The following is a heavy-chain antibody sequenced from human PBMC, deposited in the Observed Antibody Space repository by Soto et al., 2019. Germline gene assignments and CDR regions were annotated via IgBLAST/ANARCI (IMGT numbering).Heavy chain of an antibody. Sequence: QVQLHQWGAGLLKPSETLSLTCAVYGGSFSGYYWIWIRQPPGKGLEWIGEINRSGITNYNPSLKSRVAISVDTSKRHFSLKLSSVTAADTAVYYCARGIGMVVNAPSFDYWGQGTLVTVSS. V-gene: IGHV4-34*01. CDR1: GGSFSGYY. CDR3: ARGIGMVVNAPSFDY. J-gene: IGHJ4*02. CDR2: INRSGIT. D-gene: IGHD2-21*01.